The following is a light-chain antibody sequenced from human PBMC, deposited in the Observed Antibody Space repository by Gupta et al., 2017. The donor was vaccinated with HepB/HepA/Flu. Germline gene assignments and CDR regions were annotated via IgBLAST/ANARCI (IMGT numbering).Light chain of an antibody. J-gene: IGKJ5*01. CDR2: GAS. V-gene: IGKV3-15*01. CDR3: HQENNRHLSIT. Sequence: EILMTQSPATLSVSPGERATLSCRASQSISRNLAWYQQTPGQTPRLLIYGASSTAKGSVARCSGIGGGTENNFTINSRHAEDFEVYYCHQENNRHLSITFGQGT. CDR1: QSISRN.